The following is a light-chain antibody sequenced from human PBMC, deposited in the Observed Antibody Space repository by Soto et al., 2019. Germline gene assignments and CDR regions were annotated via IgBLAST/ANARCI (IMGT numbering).Light chain of an antibody. J-gene: IGKJ1*01. Sequence: EIVMTQSPATLSVSPGERATLSCRASQSVSSNLAWYQQKPGQAPRLLIYGASTKATGIPARFSGSGSGTAFTLTISSLQSEDFTVYYCQQYSNWPTFGEGTKVEIK. CDR3: QQYSNWPT. V-gene: IGKV3-15*01. CDR1: QSVSSN. CDR2: GAS.